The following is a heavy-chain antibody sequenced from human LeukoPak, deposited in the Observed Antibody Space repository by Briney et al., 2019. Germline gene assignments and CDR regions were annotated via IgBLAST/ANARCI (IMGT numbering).Heavy chain of an antibody. CDR2: ISYDGSNK. V-gene: IGHV3-30*18. CDR3: AKEACAGDCHRDYFDY. D-gene: IGHD2-21*02. J-gene: IGHJ4*02. Sequence: GGSLRLSCAASGFTFSSYGMHWVRQAPGKGLEWVAVISYDGSNKYYADSVKGRFTISRDNSKNTLYLQMNSLRAEDTALYYCAKEACAGDCHRDYFDYWGQGTLVTVSS. CDR1: GFTFSSYG.